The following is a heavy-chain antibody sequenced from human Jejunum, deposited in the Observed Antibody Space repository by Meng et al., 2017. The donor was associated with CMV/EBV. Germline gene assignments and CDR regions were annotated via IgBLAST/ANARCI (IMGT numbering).Heavy chain of an antibody. CDR1: GFTFSSYN. V-gene: IGHV3-21*01. Sequence: RLVGSGGRLVTPGGSLRLSCRGSGFTFSSYNLNWVRQAPGKGLEWVSSISSSSRYINYADSVKGRFTISRDNAKNSLYLQMNSLRVEDTAIYYCARDIDHWGQGTLVTVSS. CDR2: ISSSSRYI. J-gene: IGHJ5*02. CDR3: ARDIDH.